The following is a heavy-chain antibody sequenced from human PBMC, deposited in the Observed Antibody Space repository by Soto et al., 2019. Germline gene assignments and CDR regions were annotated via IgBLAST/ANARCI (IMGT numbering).Heavy chain of an antibody. CDR3: AKPRVVVAASSWFDP. V-gene: IGHV3-23*01. CDR1: GFTFSSYA. D-gene: IGHD2-15*01. J-gene: IGHJ5*02. CDR2: ISGSGGST. Sequence: GGSLRLSCAASGFTFSSYAMSWVRQAPGKGLEWVSAISGSGGSTHYADSVKGRFTISRDNSKNTLYLQMNSLRAEDTAVYYCAKPRVVVAASSWFDPWGQGTLVTVSS.